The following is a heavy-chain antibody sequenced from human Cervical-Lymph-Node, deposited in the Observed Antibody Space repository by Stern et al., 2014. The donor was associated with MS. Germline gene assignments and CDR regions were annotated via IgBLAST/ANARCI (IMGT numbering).Heavy chain of an antibody. CDR1: GYTFTSSG. CDR3: ARAPESWANGDLHY. CDR2: ISAYNGNT. V-gene: IGHV1-18*04. J-gene: IGHJ4*02. D-gene: IGHD4-17*01. Sequence: QLVQSGAEVKKPGASVKVSCQASGYTFTSSGISWVRPAPGHGLEWMGWISAYNGNTNYAQKLQGRVTMTTDTSTSTAYMELRSLRSDDTAVYYCARAPESWANGDLHYWGQGTLVTVSS.